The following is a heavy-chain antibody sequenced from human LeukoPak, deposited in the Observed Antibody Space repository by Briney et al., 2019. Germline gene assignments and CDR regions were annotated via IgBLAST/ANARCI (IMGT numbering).Heavy chain of an antibody. Sequence: GGSLRLSCVAYGFTLSDYYMSWVRQAPGKGLEWLSDISGTGTTTHSADSVKGRFTISRGNAKNSLYLQMNSLRAEDTAVYYCARDEGTPSTWGQGTLVTVSS. CDR3: ARDEGTPST. CDR1: GFTLSDYY. CDR2: ISGTGTTT. J-gene: IGHJ5*02. D-gene: IGHD1-14*01. V-gene: IGHV3-11*04.